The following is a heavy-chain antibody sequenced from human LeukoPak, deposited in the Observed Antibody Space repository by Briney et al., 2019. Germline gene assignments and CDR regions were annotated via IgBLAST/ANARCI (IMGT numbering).Heavy chain of an antibody. D-gene: IGHD2-2*01. CDR1: GGSISSGSYY. CDR2: IYTSGST. V-gene: IGHV4-61*02. J-gene: IGHJ6*02. Sequence: PSQTLSLTCTVSGGSISSGSYYWSWIRQPAGKGLEWIGRIYTSGSTNYNPSLKSRVTISVDTSKNQFSLKLSSVTAADTAVYYCARGLSYCSSTSCYYGMDVWGQGTTVTVSS. CDR3: ARGLSYCSSTSCYYGMDV.